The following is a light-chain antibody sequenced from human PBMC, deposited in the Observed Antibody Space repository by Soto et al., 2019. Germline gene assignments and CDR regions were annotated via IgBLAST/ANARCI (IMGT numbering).Light chain of an antibody. CDR3: VLPIHWLGT. V-gene: IGKV2-30*02. CDR2: KVS. CDR1: QSVVHSDGIAY. Sequence: VVMTQAALSLSATLGQPACSSCVSDQSVVHSDGIAYFSWFQQRPGRSPRRLIYKVSNRDSGVPARFSCSGSGPHLTLKFSRVIAEDAGVYYCVLPIHWLGTFGQGTKVDIK. J-gene: IGKJ1*01.